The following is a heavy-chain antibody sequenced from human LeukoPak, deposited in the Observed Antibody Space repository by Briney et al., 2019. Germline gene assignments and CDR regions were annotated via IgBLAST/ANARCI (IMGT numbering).Heavy chain of an antibody. CDR2: IYYSGTT. D-gene: IGHD3-22*01. CDR3: AREGWYYDSSGRLRAYFDY. V-gene: IGHV4-59*01. CDR1: GGSISTYY. Sequence: SETLSLTRTVSGGSISTYYWAWIRQPPGKGLDWIGFIYYSGTTNYNPSLKSRVTISVDTSKNQFSLKLSSLTAADTAVYYCAREGWYYDSSGRLRAYFDYWGQGTLVTVSS. J-gene: IGHJ4*02.